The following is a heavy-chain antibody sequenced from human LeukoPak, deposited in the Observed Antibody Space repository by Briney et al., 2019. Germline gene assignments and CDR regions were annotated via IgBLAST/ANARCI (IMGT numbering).Heavy chain of an antibody. CDR3: ARDGPYEGGGRGFDS. D-gene: IGHD3-16*01. CDR2: IIPMFGIA. V-gene: IGHV1-69*01. CDR1: GGTFSRYA. J-gene: IGHJ4*02. Sequence: SVKVSCKASGGTFSRYAISWVRQAPGQGLEWMGGIIPMFGIANYAQKFQGRVTITADESTSTAYMELSSLRSEDTAVYYCARDGPYEGGGRGFDSWVQGTRVTASS.